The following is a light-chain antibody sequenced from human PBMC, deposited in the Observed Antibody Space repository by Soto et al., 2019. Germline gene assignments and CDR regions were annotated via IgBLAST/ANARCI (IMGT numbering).Light chain of an antibody. CDR2: EES. Sequence: DIHLTQSPSSLSASVGDRVTITCRASQAITNNLAWYQQKPGNPPKLLIYEESTLHSGVPSRFSGRKVGTQLIITIDSLQPEDFATYYCQQYNSYPWTFGQGTKVDIK. V-gene: IGKV1-9*01. J-gene: IGKJ1*01. CDR1: QAITNN. CDR3: QQYNSYPWT.